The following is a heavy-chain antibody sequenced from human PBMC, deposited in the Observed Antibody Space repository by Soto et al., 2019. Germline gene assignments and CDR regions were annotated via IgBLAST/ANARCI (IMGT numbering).Heavy chain of an antibody. CDR1: GGTFSSYA. CDR3: ARALGVGASYYFQH. CDR2: INAGNGNT. V-gene: IGHV1-3*01. D-gene: IGHD1-26*01. Sequence: ASVKVSCKTSGGTFSSYAMHWVRQAPGQRLEWMGWINAGNGNTKYSQKFQGRVTITRDTSASTAYMELSSLRSEDTAVYYCARALGVGASYYFQHWGQGTLVTVSS. J-gene: IGHJ1*01.